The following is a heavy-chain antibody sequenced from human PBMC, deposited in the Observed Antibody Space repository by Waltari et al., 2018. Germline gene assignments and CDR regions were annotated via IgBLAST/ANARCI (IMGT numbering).Heavy chain of an antibody. D-gene: IGHD3-10*01. CDR2: TNHSGST. J-gene: IGHJ4*02. CDR1: GGSFSGYY. CDR3: ARVVLLQSGDY. Sequence: QVQLQQWGAGLLKPSETLSLTCAVYGGSFSGYYWSWIRQPPGKGLEWIGETNHSGSTNYNPSLKSRVTISVDTSKNQFSLKLSSVTAADTAVYYCARVVLLQSGDYWGQGTLVTVSS. V-gene: IGHV4-34*01.